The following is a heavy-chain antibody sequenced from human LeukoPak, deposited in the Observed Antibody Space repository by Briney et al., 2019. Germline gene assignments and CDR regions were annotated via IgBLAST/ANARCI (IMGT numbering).Heavy chain of an antibody. CDR2: INPNGGGT. CDR1: GYTFTGYY. J-gene: IGHJ4*02. CDR3: ARVGGPGYSSGWYGY. V-gene: IGHV1-2*02. Sequence: ASVKVSRKASGYTFTGYYLHWVRQAPGQGLEWMGWINPNGGGTNYAQKFQGRVTMTRDTSISTAYMEVSRLRSDDTAVYYCARVGGPGYSSGWYGYWGQGTLVTVSS. D-gene: IGHD6-19*01.